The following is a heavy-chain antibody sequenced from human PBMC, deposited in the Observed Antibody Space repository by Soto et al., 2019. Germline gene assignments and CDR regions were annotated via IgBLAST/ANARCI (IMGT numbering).Heavy chain of an antibody. CDR3: AREDYYGSKLMDV. CDR1: GGTFSSYT. J-gene: IGHJ6*02. V-gene: IGHV1-69*04. CDR2: IIPILGIA. Sequence: SVKVSCKASGGTFSSYTISWVRQAPGQGLEWMGRIIPILGIANYAQKFQGRVTITADKSTSTAYMELSSLRSEDTAVYYCAREDYYGSKLMDVWGQGTTVTVSS. D-gene: IGHD3-10*01.